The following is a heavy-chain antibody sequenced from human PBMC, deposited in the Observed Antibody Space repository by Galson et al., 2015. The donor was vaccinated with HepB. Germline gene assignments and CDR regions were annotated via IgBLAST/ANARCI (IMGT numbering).Heavy chain of an antibody. CDR2: ISPRGGST. V-gene: IGHV1-46*03. CDR3: ARAGDPNWFDP. Sequence: SVKVSCKASGHTFTSYYMHWVRQAPGQGLEWMGVISPRGGSTSYAQKFQGRVTMTRDTSTSTVYMELSGLRSEDTAVYYCARAGDPNWFDPWGHGTLVTVSS. J-gene: IGHJ5*02. D-gene: IGHD2-21*02. CDR1: GHTFTSYY.